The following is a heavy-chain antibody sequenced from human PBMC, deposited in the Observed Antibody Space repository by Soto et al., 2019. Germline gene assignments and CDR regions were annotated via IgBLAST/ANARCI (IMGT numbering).Heavy chain of an antibody. V-gene: IGHV4-38-2*01. CDR1: GYSISSTYY. Sequence: SETLSLTCAVSGYSISSTYYWGWIRQPPGKGLEWIGSIYHSGYTYFNPSLKSRVTISVDTSKNQLFLNLRSVTAADTAVYYCARAGLELRGGPEWFDPWGQGIRVTVSS. J-gene: IGHJ5*02. D-gene: IGHD1-7*01. CDR3: ARAGLELRGGPEWFDP. CDR2: IYHSGYT.